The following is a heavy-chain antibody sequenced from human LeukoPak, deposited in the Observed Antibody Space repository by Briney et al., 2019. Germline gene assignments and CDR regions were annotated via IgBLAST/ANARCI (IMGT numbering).Heavy chain of an antibody. CDR2: IGGGGNT. V-gene: IGHV3-13*01. Sequence: PGGSLRLSCVASGDTFGSYDMHWVRQATGESLEWVSAIGGGGNTYYPGSVKGRFTISRDNAKNSLYLQMNSLRAGDTAVYYCVREVRGILTTGWYFDLWGRGTLVTVS. CDR3: VREVRGILTTGWYFDL. CDR1: GDTFGSYD. D-gene: IGHD3-9*01. J-gene: IGHJ2*01.